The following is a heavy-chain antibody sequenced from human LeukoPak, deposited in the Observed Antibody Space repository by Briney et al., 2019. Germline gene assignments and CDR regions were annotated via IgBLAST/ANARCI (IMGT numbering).Heavy chain of an antibody. J-gene: IGHJ6*02. CDR1: GFTFGSYA. V-gene: IGHV3-7*03. CDR2: INHNGNVN. CDR3: ARGGGLDV. Sequence: GGSLRLSCAASGFTFGSYAMSWVRQAPGKGLEWVASINHNGNVNYYVDSVKGRFTISRDNAKNSLYLQMSNLRAEDTAVYFCARGGGLDVWGQGATVTVSS. D-gene: IGHD3-16*01.